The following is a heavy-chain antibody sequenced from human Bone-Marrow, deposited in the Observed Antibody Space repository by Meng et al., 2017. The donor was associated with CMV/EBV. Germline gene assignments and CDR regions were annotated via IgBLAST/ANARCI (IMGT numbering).Heavy chain of an antibody. D-gene: IGHD6-13*01. J-gene: IGHJ4*02. Sequence: GESLKISCAASGLTFSCFPMHWVRQAPGKGLEWVAVIWYDGSTKYYADSVKGRFTISRDNSKNTLYLQMNSLRAEDTAVYYCAKYVVAAAGPFDYWGQGTLVTVSS. V-gene: IGHV3-33*06. CDR1: GLTFSCFP. CDR2: IWYDGSTK. CDR3: AKYVVAAAGPFDY.